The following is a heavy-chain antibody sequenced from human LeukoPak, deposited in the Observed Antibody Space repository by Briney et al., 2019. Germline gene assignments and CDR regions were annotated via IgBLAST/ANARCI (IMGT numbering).Heavy chain of an antibody. V-gene: IGHV3-30*18. J-gene: IGHJ6*03. CDR2: ISYDGTTK. Sequence: GGSLRLSCAASGFTFSNSAMHWVRQAPGKGLDWVAVISYDGTTKYYGDSVKGRFTISRDNSKNTLYLQMNSLRPEDTAVYYCAKDQGGDIRHMDVWGKGTTVTVSS. CDR1: GFTFSNSA. CDR3: AKDQGGDIRHMDV. D-gene: IGHD3-9*01.